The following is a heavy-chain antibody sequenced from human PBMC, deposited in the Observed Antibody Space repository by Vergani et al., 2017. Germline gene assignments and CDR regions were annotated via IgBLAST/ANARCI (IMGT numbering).Heavy chain of an antibody. CDR3: AREIARSGWYPEPLDY. V-gene: IGHV4-59*12. CDR2: IYYSGST. J-gene: IGHJ4*02. CDR1: GGSISSYY. Sequence: QVQLQESGPGLVKPSETLSLTCTVSGGSISSYYWSWIRQPPGKGLEWIGYIYYSGSTNYNPSLKSRVTISVDTSKNQFSLKLSSVTAADTAVYYCAREIARSGWYPEPLDYWGQGTLVTVSS. D-gene: IGHD6-19*01.